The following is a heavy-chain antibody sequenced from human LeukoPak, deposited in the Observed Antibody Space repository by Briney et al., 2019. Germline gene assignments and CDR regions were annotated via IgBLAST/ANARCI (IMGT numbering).Heavy chain of an antibody. Sequence: SETLSLTCAVYGGSFSGYYWSWIRQPPGKGLEWIGEINHSGSTNYNPSLKSRVTISVDTSKNQFSLKLSSVTAADTAVYYCARDQYYYGSGSSPTDYWGQGTLVTVSS. CDR2: INHSGST. D-gene: IGHD3-10*01. J-gene: IGHJ4*02. CDR1: GGSFSGYY. V-gene: IGHV4-34*01. CDR3: ARDQYYYGSGSSPTDY.